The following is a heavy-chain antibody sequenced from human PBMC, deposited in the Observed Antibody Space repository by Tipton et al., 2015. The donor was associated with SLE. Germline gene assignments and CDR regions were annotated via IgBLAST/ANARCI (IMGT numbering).Heavy chain of an antibody. CDR2: IYSSGDR. CDR3: ARGSDGEYVRYFDV. D-gene: IGHD4-17*01. J-gene: IGHJ2*01. Sequence: TLSLTCTGSGGSISFDYWSWVRPSAGGGLEWIGRIYSSGDRDYNPSLRSRVTMSIDASQNRVSLRLKSVSAADTAVYYCARGSDGEYVRYFDVWGPGTLVTVSS. CDR1: GGSISFDY. V-gene: IGHV4-4*07.